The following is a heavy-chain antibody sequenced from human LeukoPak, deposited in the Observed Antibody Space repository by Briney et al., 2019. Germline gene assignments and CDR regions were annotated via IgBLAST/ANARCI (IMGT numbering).Heavy chain of an antibody. Sequence: SETLSLTCTASGGSVSSGSYYWSWIRQPPGKGLEWIGYIDDSGSTNQNPSLKSRVTLSVDTSKTQFSLELSSVTAADTAVYYCARVDYYDSSGYITGAFDIWGQGTMVTVSS. V-gene: IGHV4-61*01. J-gene: IGHJ3*02. D-gene: IGHD3-22*01. CDR2: IDDSGST. CDR1: GGSVSSGSYY. CDR3: ARVDYYDSSGYITGAFDI.